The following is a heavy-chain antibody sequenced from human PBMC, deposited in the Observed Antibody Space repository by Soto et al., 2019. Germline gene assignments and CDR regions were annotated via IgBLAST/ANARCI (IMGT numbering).Heavy chain of an antibody. CDR3: GRRGRGYSYGYYDY. Sequence: SETLSLTCTVSGGSISSSSYYWGWIRQPPGKGLEWIGSIYYSGSTYYNPSLKSRVTISVDTSKNQFSLKLSSVTAADTAVYYCGRRGRGYSYGYYDYWGQGTLVTV. V-gene: IGHV4-39*01. CDR1: GGSISSSSYY. J-gene: IGHJ4*02. D-gene: IGHD5-18*01. CDR2: IYYSGST.